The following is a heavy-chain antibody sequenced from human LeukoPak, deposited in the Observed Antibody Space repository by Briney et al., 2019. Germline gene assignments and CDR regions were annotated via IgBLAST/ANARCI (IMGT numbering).Heavy chain of an antibody. Sequence: ASVKVSCKASGYTFTSYGISWVRQAPGQGLEWMGWISAYNGNTNYAQKLQGRVTMTTDTSTSTAYMELRSLRSDETAVYYCARASVIAVAGTPEDYWGQGTLVTVSS. CDR1: GYTFTSYG. J-gene: IGHJ4*02. CDR3: ARASVIAVAGTPEDY. CDR2: ISAYNGNT. D-gene: IGHD6-19*01. V-gene: IGHV1-18*01.